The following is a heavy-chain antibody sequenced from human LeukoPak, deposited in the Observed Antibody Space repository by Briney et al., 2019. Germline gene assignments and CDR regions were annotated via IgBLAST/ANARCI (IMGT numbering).Heavy chain of an antibody. D-gene: IGHD2-21*02. Sequence: SETLSLTCTVSGVSINDYFWNWIRKTPGKGLEWIGYTHHRGNTNYNSSLASRVTISLDASKDQFSLRLTSVTAADTAVYFCAGQFCGRDCSGPGAFDYWGQGTMVAVPS. V-gene: IGHV4-59*08. J-gene: IGHJ3*01. CDR3: AGQFCGRDCSGPGAFDY. CDR2: THHRGNT. CDR1: GVSINDYF.